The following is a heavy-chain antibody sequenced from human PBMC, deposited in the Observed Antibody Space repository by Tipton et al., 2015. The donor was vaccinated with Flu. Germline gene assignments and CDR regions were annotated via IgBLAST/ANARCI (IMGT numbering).Heavy chain of an antibody. CDR2: IHRSGNT. V-gene: IGHV4-38-2*01. CDR3: AGRDYSNYVSEPKNWFDP. CDR1: GDSIGNGYY. J-gene: IGHJ5*02. Sequence: TLSLTCSVSGDSIGNGYYWGWIRQSPGKGLEWIGNIHRSGNTYHNPSLKSRVTISVDSSKNQYSLRLSSVTAADTAVYYCAGRDYSNYVSEPKNWFDPWGQGTLVTVSS. D-gene: IGHD4-11*01.